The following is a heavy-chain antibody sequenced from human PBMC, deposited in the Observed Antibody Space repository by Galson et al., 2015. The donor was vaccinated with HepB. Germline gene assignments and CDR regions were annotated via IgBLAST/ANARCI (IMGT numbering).Heavy chain of an antibody. Sequence: SLRLSCATSGFTFSSYTMHWVRQAPGKGLEWVSLISWDGGSTYYADSVKGRFTISKDNSKNSLYLQMNSLRTEDTALYYCAKDSAENQIDYWGQGTLVTVSS. CDR1: GFTFSSYT. CDR3: AKDSAENQIDY. CDR2: ISWDGGST. V-gene: IGHV3-43*01. J-gene: IGHJ4*02. D-gene: IGHD1-14*01.